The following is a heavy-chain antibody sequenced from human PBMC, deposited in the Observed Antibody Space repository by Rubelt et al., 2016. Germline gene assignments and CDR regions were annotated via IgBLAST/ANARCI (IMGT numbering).Heavy chain of an antibody. Sequence: DHYIEWVRQAPGKGLEWVGRIRDKTKSYSTEFAASVKGRFTISRDDSKNTLYLQMNSLRAEDTAVYYCARIRYPSGWYGAFDIWGQGTLVTVSS. CDR3: ARIRYPSGWYGAFDI. J-gene: IGHJ3*02. D-gene: IGHD6-19*01. V-gene: IGHV3-72*01. CDR2: IRDKTKSYST. CDR1: DHY.